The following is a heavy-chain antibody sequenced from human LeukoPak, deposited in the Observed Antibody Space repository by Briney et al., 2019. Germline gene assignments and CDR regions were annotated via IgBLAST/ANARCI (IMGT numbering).Heavy chain of an antibody. CDR1: GGSISSGDYY. CDR2: IYYSGST. Sequence: TSQTLSLTCTVSGGSISSGDYYWSWIRHPPGKGLEWIGYIYYSGSTYYNPSLKSRVTISVDTSKNQFSLKLSSVTAADTAVYYCARRTTVTIPFGYWGQGTLVTVPS. J-gene: IGHJ4*02. D-gene: IGHD4-11*01. V-gene: IGHV4-30-4*01. CDR3: ARRTTVTIPFGY.